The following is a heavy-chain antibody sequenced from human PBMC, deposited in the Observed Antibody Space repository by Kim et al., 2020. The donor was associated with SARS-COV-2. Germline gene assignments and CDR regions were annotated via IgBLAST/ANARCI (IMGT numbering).Heavy chain of an antibody. D-gene: IGHD3-16*01. CDR2: IRATSTVI. CDR1: GFTFSDYA. Sequence: GGSLRLSCAASGFTFSDYAMSWVRQAPGKGPEWVSVIRATSTVIYYADSVKGRFTVSRDNSKNSLYLQMNSLRAEDTAIFYCARTMGVMSEGFFFDI. V-gene: IGHV3-23*01. J-gene: IGHJ3*02. CDR3: ARTMGVMSEGFFFDI.